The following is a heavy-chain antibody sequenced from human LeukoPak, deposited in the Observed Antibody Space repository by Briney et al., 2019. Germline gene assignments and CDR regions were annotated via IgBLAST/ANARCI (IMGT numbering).Heavy chain of an antibody. CDR3: AKDLMPRKRESWNRIPAAGPQPPDY. D-gene: IGHD6-13*01. CDR1: GFTFSHYS. J-gene: IGHJ4*02. Sequence: GGSLRLSCAASGFTFSHYSMNWVRQAPGKGLEWVSFIRYDGTIKYYADSVKGRFTISRDNSKNTMYLQMNSVRPEDTAVYYCAKDLMPRKRESWNRIPAAGPQPPDYWGQGTLVTVSS. CDR2: IRYDGTIK. V-gene: IGHV3-30*02.